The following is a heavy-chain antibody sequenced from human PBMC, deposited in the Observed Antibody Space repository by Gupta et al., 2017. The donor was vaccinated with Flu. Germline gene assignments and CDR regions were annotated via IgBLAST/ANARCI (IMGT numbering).Heavy chain of an antibody. CDR1: GFSFSSYW. CDR2: IKQDGSDK. CDR3: ARNRRDYGDPHDH. Sequence: EVQLVESGGGLVQPGGSLRLSCAASGFSFSSYWMSWVRQAPGKGLEWVANIKQDGSDKHYVDSVKGRFTISRDNAKNSLYLQMNSLRDEDTALYYCARNRRDYGDPHDHWGQGTLVTVSS. D-gene: IGHD4-17*01. V-gene: IGHV3-7*01. J-gene: IGHJ4*02.